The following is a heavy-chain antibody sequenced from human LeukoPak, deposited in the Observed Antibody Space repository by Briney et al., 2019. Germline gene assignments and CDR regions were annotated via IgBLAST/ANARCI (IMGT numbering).Heavy chain of an antibody. Sequence: GGSLRLSCAASGFTFSSYSMNWVRQAPGKGLEWISYIDSSSRAIYYAGSVKGRFSISRDNAKNLLYLQMNSLRVEDTAIYYCARDHAGYDYWGQGTLVTVSS. CDR3: ARDHAGYDY. V-gene: IGHV3-48*01. CDR2: IDSSSRAI. J-gene: IGHJ4*02. D-gene: IGHD5-18*01. CDR1: GFTFSSYS.